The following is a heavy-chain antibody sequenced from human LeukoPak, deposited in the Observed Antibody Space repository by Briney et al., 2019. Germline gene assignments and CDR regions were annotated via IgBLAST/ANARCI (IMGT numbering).Heavy chain of an antibody. D-gene: IGHD3-10*01. J-gene: IGHJ4*02. CDR1: GFTVSSNY. V-gene: IGHV3-66*01. CDR2: IYSGGGT. CDR3: TTLTMIREHEDY. Sequence: GGSLRLSCAVSGFTVSSNYMNWVRQAPGKGLEWVSVIYSGGGTYYADSVKGRFTISRDNSKNTLYLQMNNLKTEDTAVYYCTTLTMIREHEDYWGQGTLVTVSS.